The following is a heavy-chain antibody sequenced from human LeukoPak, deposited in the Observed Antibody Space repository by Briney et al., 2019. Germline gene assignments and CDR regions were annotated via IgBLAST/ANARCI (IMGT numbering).Heavy chain of an antibody. V-gene: IGHV4-34*01. CDR2: INHSGST. Sequence: SETLSLTCAVYGGSFSGYYWSWIRQPPGKGLEWIGEINHSGSTNYNPSLKSRVTISVDTSKNQFSLKLSSVTAADTAVYYCARVRLSGEIAYYYYYGMDVWGQGTTVTVSS. CDR3: ARVRLSGEIAYYYYYGMDV. D-gene: IGHD3-10*02. J-gene: IGHJ6*02. CDR1: GGSFSGYY.